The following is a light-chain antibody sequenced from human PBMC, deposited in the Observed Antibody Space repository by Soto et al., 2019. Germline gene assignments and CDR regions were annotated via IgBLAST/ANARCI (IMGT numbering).Light chain of an antibody. Sequence: EVVLTQSPGTLSLSPGERATLSCRASQSVDSSTLAWYQQKPGQAPRLLISGASKRATGTPDRFSGSGYGTDFTLTISRLEPEDFAVFYCQHFDDSLTFGGGTKVEIK. CDR2: GAS. V-gene: IGKV3-20*01. CDR3: QHFDDSLT. CDR1: QSVDSST. J-gene: IGKJ4*01.